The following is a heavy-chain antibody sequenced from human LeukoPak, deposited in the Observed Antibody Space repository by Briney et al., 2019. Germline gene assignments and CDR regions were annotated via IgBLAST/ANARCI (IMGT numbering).Heavy chain of an antibody. Sequence: GGSLRLSCAASGFTFSNAWMSWVRQAPGKGLEWVGRIKSKTDGGTTDYAAPVKGRFTISRDDSKNTLYLQMNSLKTEDTAVYYCTRRYNYDSSGYYYVRDAFDIWGQGTMVTVSS. CDR1: GFTFSNAW. CDR2: IKSKTDGGTT. D-gene: IGHD3-22*01. J-gene: IGHJ3*02. V-gene: IGHV3-15*01. CDR3: TRRYNYDSSGYYYVRDAFDI.